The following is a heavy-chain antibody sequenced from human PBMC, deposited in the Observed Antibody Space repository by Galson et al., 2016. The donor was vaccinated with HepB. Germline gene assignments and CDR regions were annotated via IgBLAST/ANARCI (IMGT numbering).Heavy chain of an antibody. J-gene: IGHJ4*02. CDR3: TRGFCSSTSCYANDY. D-gene: IGHD2-2*01. Sequence: SLRLSCAASGFIFSGSAMHWVRQASGKGLEWLGRIRSKANSYATTYAASVKGRFTISRDDSKNTAYLQMNSLKTKDTAMYYCTRGFCSSTSCYANDYWGQGTLVTVSS. CDR2: IRSKANSYAT. CDR1: GFIFSGSA. V-gene: IGHV3-73*01.